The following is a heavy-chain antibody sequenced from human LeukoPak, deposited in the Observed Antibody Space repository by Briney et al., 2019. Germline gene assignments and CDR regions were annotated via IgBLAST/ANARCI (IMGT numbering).Heavy chain of an antibody. J-gene: IGHJ4*02. CDR2: ISGCGDGT. CDR1: GFSFNSCS. Sequence: PGASLRLSCAASGFSFNSCSMMWVRQAGAKGVNGVSGISGCGDGTFHAASAKGRFPISRDNSKNTLYLQMNSLRADDTAVYYCAKDLSDFWSGRNFDYWGQGTLVTVSS. CDR3: AKDLSDFWSGRNFDY. V-gene: IGHV3-23*01. D-gene: IGHD3-3*01.